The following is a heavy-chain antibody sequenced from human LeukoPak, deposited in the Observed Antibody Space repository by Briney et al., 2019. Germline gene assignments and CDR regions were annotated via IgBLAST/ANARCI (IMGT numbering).Heavy chain of an antibody. CDR1: GGSISRDY. CDR3: AGRTGIAVAGPDATFDY. J-gene: IGHJ4*02. CDR2: IYYSGIT. D-gene: IGHD6-19*01. Sequence: SETLSLTCTVSGGSISRDYWSWLRQPPGKGLEWVGYIYYSGITNYNPSLKSRVTISVDTSKNQFSLKLSSVTAADTAVYYCAGRTGIAVAGPDATFDYWGQGTLVTVSP. V-gene: IGHV4-59*08.